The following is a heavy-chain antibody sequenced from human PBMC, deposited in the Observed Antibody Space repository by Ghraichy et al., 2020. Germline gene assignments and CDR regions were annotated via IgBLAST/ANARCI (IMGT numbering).Heavy chain of an antibody. Sequence: GGSLRLSCAASGFTFSSYGMHWVRQAPGKGLEWVAVIWYDGSNKYYADSVKGRFTISRDNSKNTLYLQMNSLRAEDTAVYYCARDLRGWYSSSPGAFDPWGKGTLVTVSS. CDR2: IWYDGSNK. CDR3: ARDLRGWYSSSPGAFDP. J-gene: IGHJ5*02. V-gene: IGHV3-33*01. CDR1: GFTFSSYG. D-gene: IGHD6-13*01.